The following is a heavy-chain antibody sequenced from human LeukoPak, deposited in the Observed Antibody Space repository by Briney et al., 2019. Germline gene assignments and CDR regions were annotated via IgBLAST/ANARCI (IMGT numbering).Heavy chain of an antibody. D-gene: IGHD3-10*01. CDR3: ARVSITMVRELGY. CDR1: GYTFTSYG. V-gene: IGHV1-69*13. Sequence: SVKVSCKASGYTFTSYGISWVRQAPGQGLEWMGGIIPIFGTANYAQKFQGRVTITADESTSTAYMELSSLRSEDTAVYYCARVSITMVRELGYWGQGTLVTVSS. CDR2: IIPIFGTA. J-gene: IGHJ4*02.